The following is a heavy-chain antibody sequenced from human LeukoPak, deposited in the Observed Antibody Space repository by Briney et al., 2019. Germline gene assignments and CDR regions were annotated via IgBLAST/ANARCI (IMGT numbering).Heavy chain of an antibody. D-gene: IGHD2-15*01. J-gene: IGHJ4*02. CDR1: GFTFSSYT. Sequence: GGSLRLSCAASGFTFSSYTVSWVRQAPGKGLECVSLISGSGGSTYYADSVKGRFTISRGNAKNSLYLQMNSLRAEDTAVYYCARVLGFSDFDYWGQGTLVTVSS. CDR3: ARVLGFSDFDY. V-gene: IGHV3-23*01. CDR2: ISGSGGST.